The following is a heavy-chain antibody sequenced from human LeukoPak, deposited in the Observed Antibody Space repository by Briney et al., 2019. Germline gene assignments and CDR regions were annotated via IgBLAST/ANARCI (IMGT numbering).Heavy chain of an antibody. V-gene: IGHV1-69*13. CDR2: IIPIFGTA. D-gene: IGHD4-23*01. Sequence: ASVKVSCKASGGTFSSYAISWVRQAPGQGLEWMGGIIPIFGTANYAQKFQGRVTIIADESTSTAYMELSSLRSEDTAVYYCARDPGYGGNSGSLRYYYYGMDVWGQGTTVTVSS. CDR1: GGTFSSYA. CDR3: ARDPGYGGNSGSLRYYYYGMDV. J-gene: IGHJ6*02.